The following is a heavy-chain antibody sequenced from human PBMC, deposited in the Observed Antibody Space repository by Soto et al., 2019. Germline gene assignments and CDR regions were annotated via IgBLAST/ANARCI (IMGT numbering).Heavy chain of an antibody. J-gene: IGHJ3*02. CDR1: RGTYRSYA. D-gene: IGHD6-6*01. CDR3: SRERVTGYSSSSDAFDI. Sequence: SSKAPRGTYRSYALSWVQQAHGKGLEWMGGIIPIFGTANYAQKFQGRVTITADESTSTAYMELSSLRSEDTAVYYCSRERVTGYSSSSDAFDIWGQGTMVTVS. CDR2: IIPIFGTA. V-gene: IGHV1-69*01.